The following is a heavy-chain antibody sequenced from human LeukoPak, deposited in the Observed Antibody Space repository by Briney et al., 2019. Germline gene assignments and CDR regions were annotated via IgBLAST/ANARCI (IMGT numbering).Heavy chain of an antibody. V-gene: IGHV4-39*01. Sequence: SETLSLTCTVPGGSISNSDYYWGWIRQPLGKALEWIGSIYYSGSTLHNPSLMSRVTMSVDTSKNQFTLKLSSVTAADTAVYYCATHGGDGPGSSNFDYWGQGTLVTVSS. J-gene: IGHJ4*02. CDR2: IYYSGST. CDR3: ATHGGDGPGSSNFDY. D-gene: IGHD3-10*01. CDR1: GGSISNSDYY.